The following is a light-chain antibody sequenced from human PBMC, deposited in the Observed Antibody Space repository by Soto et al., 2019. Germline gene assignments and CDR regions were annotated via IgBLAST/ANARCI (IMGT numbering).Light chain of an antibody. CDR1: SSDVVGYNY. J-gene: IGLJ1*01. Sequence: QSALTQPASVSGSPGHSITISCTGTSSDVVGYNYVSWYQHHPGKAPKLIIYDVSNRPSGVSIRFSGSKSDNTASLTISGLQPEDEADYHCSSYTTSNTRQIVFGTGTKVTV. CDR2: DVS. CDR3: SSYTTSNTRQIV. V-gene: IGLV2-14*03.